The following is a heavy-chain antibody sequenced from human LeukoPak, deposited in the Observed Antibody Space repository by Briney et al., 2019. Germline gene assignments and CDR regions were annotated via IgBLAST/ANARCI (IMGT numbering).Heavy chain of an antibody. J-gene: IGHJ4*02. CDR1: GFTFSNCA. V-gene: IGHV3-23*01. Sequence: GGSLRLSCAASGFTFSNCAMSWVRQAPEKGLEWVSGISGSGSSTYYADSVKGRFTISRDNSRNTVYVQMNSLTPEDTAVYYCVKGLDYSSSQMDSWGQGTLVTVSS. CDR2: ISGSGSST. CDR3: VKGLDYSSSQMDS. D-gene: IGHD6-6*01.